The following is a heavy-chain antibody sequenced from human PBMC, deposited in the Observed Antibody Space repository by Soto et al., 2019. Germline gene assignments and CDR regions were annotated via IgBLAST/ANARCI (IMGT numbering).Heavy chain of an antibody. CDR2: ISHSGSYI. Sequence: AQLVESGGSLVKPGGSLRLSCAASGFSFGDYIMKLVRQAPGRGLEWVASISHSGSYIFYADSVKGRFTISRDNSRDSLYLQMNSLRVDDTAIYYCASPRDYCVTTSNCFIAFDIWGQGTRVTVSS. CDR3: ASPRDYCVTTSNCFIAFDI. CDR1: GFSFGDYI. V-gene: IGHV3-21*01. J-gene: IGHJ3*02. D-gene: IGHD4-17*01.